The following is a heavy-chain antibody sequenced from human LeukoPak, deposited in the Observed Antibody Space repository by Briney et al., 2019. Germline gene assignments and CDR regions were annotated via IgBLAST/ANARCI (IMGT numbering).Heavy chain of an antibody. V-gene: IGHV1-69*05. J-gene: IGHJ4*02. CDR1: GGTFSSYA. CDR2: IIPIFGTA. D-gene: IGHD4-17*01. CDR3: AREGDYGDYSGGFDY. Sequence: ASVKVSCKASGGTFSSYAISWVRQAPGQGLEWMGRIIPIFGTANYAQKFQGRVTITTDESTSTAYMELSSLRSEYTAVYYCAREGDYGDYSGGFDYWGQGTLVTVSS.